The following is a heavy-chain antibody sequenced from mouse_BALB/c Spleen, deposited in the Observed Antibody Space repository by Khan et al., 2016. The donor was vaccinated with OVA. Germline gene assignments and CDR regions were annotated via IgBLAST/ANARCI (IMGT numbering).Heavy chain of an antibody. Sequence: VQLQESGPGLVAPSQSLSITCTVSGFSLTSYGVYWIRQPPGKGLECLGVIGAGGSTHYNSALMSRLSISKDNSKSQVFLKMNSLQTDDTAMCYCAREGLDAFAYWGQGTLVTVSA. J-gene: IGHJ3*01. CDR2: IGAGGST. CDR3: AREGLDAFAY. D-gene: IGHD3-3*01. V-gene: IGHV2-9*02. CDR1: GFSLTSYG.